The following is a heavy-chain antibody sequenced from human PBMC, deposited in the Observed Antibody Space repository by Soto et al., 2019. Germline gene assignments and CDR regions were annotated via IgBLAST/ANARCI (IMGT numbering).Heavy chain of an antibody. Sequence: VQPGRSLRLSCAASGFTFTNYGMHWVRQAPGKGLEWVAIIWYDGSDKYYADSVKGRFTISRDNSQNTVYLQMNSLRAEDTAMYYCAAGEPLNYRGQGTLVTVSS. J-gene: IGHJ4*02. D-gene: IGHD3-10*01. CDR2: IWYDGSDK. V-gene: IGHV3-33*01. CDR1: GFTFTNYG. CDR3: AAGEPLNY.